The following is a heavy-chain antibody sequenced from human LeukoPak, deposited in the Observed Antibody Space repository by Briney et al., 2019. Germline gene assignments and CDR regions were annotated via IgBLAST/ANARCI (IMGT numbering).Heavy chain of an antibody. Sequence: GGSLRLSCAASGFTFSSYWMHWVRQVPGKGLVRVSRINPGGSSTAYADSVKGRFTISRDNAKNTLYLQMDSLRAEDTATYYCARSNQADDYWGQGTLVTVSS. CDR1: GFTFSSYW. V-gene: IGHV3-74*01. D-gene: IGHD1-14*01. CDR3: ARSNQADDY. CDR2: INPGGSST. J-gene: IGHJ4*02.